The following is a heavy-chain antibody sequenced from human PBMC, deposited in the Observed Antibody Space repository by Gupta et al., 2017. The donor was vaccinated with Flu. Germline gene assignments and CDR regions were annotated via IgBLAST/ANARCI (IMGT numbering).Heavy chain of an antibody. CDR3: ARDDDFWSGYPSRHHVDD. D-gene: IGHD3-3*01. J-gene: IGHJ4*02. V-gene: IGHV1-18*01. CDR1: GYTLTSYR. Sequence: QVQLVPSGAAVEQPGASLKFSCTAFGYTLTSYRLSWVRQAPGQGLEWMGWISPYNGNTNHAQKFQGRVTMTTDTATSTVYMELKSLRSDDTAVYYGARDDDFWSGYPSRHHVDDWGQGTLVTVSA. CDR2: ISPYNGNT.